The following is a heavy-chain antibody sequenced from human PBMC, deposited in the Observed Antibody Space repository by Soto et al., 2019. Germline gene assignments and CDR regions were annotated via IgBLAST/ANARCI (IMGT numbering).Heavy chain of an antibody. CDR3: AAINTGVAATSFDY. Sequence: QVQLQESGPGLVKPSQTLSLTCTVSGGSISNGGYYWSWIRQHPGKGLEWVGYIFYSGSTYYNPSLKSRLTISVDTSKNQFSLKLSSVTAAATAVYYCAAINTGVAATSFDYWGQGTLVTVSS. D-gene: IGHD2-15*01. V-gene: IGHV4-31*03. CDR2: IFYSGST. CDR1: GGSISNGGYY. J-gene: IGHJ4*02.